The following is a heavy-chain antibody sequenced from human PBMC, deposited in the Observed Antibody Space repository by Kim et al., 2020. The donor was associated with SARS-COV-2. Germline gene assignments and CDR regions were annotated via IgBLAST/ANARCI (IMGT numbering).Heavy chain of an antibody. Sequence: SETLSLTCTVSGGSISSSSYYWGWIRQPPGKGLEWIGSIYYSGSTYYNPSLKSRVTISVDTSKNQFSLKLSSVTAADTAVYYCASHIVVVVAAEGWFDP. V-gene: IGHV4-39*01. CDR2: IYYSGST. D-gene: IGHD2-15*01. CDR1: GGSISSSSYY. CDR3: ASHIVVVVAAEGWFDP. J-gene: IGHJ5*02.